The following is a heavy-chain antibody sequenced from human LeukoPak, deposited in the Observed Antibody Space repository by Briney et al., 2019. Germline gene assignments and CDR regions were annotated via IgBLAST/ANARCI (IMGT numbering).Heavy chain of an antibody. Sequence: PSETLSLTCTVSGGSISSSYYYWGWIRQPPGKGLEWIGSTYYSGSTYYNPSLKSRVTISVDTSKNQFSLKLSSVTAADTAVYYCARGSDSSGYYSVSFDYWGQGTLVTVSS. CDR3: ARGSDSSGYYSVSFDY. CDR2: TYYSGST. J-gene: IGHJ4*02. D-gene: IGHD3-22*01. V-gene: IGHV4-39*07. CDR1: GGSISSSYYY.